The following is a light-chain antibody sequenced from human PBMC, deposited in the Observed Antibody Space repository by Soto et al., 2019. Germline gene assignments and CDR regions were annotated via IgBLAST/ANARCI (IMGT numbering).Light chain of an antibody. J-gene: IGLJ2*01. Sequence: QLVLTQSPSASASLGASVKLTCTLSSGHSSYAIAWHQQQPEKGPRYLMKLNSDGSHSRGDGIPDRFSGSSSGAERYLTISSLQSGDEAGYYCQTWGTGIQVFGGGTKLTVL. V-gene: IGLV4-69*01. CDR1: SGHSSYA. CDR3: QTWGTGIQV. CDR2: LNSDGSH.